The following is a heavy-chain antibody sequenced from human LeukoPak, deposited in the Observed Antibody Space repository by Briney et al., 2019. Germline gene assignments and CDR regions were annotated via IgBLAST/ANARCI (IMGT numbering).Heavy chain of an antibody. CDR2: IIPILGIA. Sequence: SVKLSCKASGGTFSSYTISWVRQSPRQGLEWMGRIIPILGIANNAQNFPGRVTITANKSTSTAYMELSSLRSETTAVYYWARADFSASGVRSAFDSRREAAKVTVSS. D-gene: IGHD3-3*01. V-gene: IGHV1-69*02. J-gene: IGHJ3*02. CDR3: ARADFSASGVRSAFDS. CDR1: GGTFSSYT.